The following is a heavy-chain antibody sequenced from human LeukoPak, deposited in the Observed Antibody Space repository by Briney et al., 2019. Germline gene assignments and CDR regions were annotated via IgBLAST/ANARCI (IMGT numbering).Heavy chain of an antibody. CDR1: GFRFSNSW. Sequence: GGSLRLSCAASGFRFSNSWMYWVRQGPGKGPVWVSRMKTDGTRIEYADPVKGRFTISRDNAKNSLYLQMNSLRAEDTAVYHCARGGGGYVGFDYWGQGTLVTVSS. CDR3: ARGGGGYVGFDY. D-gene: IGHD5-12*01. J-gene: IGHJ4*02. V-gene: IGHV3-74*01. CDR2: MKTDGTRI.